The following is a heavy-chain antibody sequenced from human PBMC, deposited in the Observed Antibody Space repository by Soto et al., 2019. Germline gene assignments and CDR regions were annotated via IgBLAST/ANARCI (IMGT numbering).Heavy chain of an antibody. V-gene: IGHV1-69*04. Sequence: SVKVSCKASGGTFSSYAISWVRQAPGQGLEWMGRIIPILGIANYAQKFQGRVTITADKSTNTAHMELSSLRSEDTAVYYCARDSSGAEDEKYYYYMGVWGKGTTVTVSS. CDR2: IIPILGIA. CDR3: ARDSSGAEDEKYYYYMGV. CDR1: GGTFSSYA. J-gene: IGHJ6*03.